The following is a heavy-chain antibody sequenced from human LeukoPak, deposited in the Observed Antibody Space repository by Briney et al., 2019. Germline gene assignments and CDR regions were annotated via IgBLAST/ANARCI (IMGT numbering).Heavy chain of an antibody. D-gene: IGHD3-22*01. V-gene: IGHV4-59*01. CDR3: ARRIDYYDSSGSDHDAFDI. CDR2: MYYSGST. J-gene: IGHJ3*02. Sequence: PSETLSLTCTVSGGSISSYYWRWVRQPPGEGVGWVGYMYYSGSTNYNPSLKSRVTISVDTSKNQFSLKLSSVTAADTAVYYCARRIDYYDSSGSDHDAFDIWGQGTMVTVSS. CDR1: GGSISSYY.